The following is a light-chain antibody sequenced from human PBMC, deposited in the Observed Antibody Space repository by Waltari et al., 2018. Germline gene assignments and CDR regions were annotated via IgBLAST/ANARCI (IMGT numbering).Light chain of an antibody. J-gene: IGKJ1*01. CDR2: AAS. Sequence: AIRVTQSPSSLSASTGDRVTITCRASQGISSYLAWYQQKPGKAPKLLIYAASTLQSGVPSRVSGSGSGTDFTLTIRCLQSDDFATYYCQQYYSYPRTFGQGTKVEIK. CDR3: QQYYSYPRT. CDR1: QGISSY. V-gene: IGKV1-8*01.